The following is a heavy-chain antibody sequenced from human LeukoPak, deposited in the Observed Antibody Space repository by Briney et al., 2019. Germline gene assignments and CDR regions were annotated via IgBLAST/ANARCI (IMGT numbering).Heavy chain of an antibody. CDR2: ISGSGGST. CDR3: AKGRPISVRGYYLDY. D-gene: IGHD6-6*01. V-gene: IGHV3-23*01. J-gene: IGHJ4*02. Sequence: GGSLRLSCAASGFTFSSYAMSWVRQAPVKVLEWVSAISGSGGSTYYADSVKGRFTISRDNSKNTLYLQMNSLRAEDTAVYYCAKGRPISVRGYYLDYWGQGTLVTVSS. CDR1: GFTFSSYA.